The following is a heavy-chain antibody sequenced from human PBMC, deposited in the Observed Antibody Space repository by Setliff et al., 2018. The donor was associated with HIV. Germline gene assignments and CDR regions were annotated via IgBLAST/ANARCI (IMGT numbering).Heavy chain of an antibody. J-gene: IGHJ3*01. CDR1: GYSFTSYW. Sequence: GESLKISCKGSGYSFTSYWIGWVRQMPGKGLEWMGIIYPGDSDTRYSPSFQGQVTISADKSATTAYLHWSSLKASDTAIYYCARRSVSHGNGFDLWGQGTLVTVSS. CDR3: ARRSVSHGNGFDL. D-gene: IGHD3-10*01. CDR2: IYPGDSDT. V-gene: IGHV5-51*01.